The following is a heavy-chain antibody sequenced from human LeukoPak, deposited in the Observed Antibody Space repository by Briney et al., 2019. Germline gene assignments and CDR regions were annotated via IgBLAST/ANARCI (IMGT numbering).Heavy chain of an antibody. CDR2: INWDGVTT. J-gene: IGHJ4*02. CDR1: GFDFDDFA. CDR3: GRGRTCGDLGYVDS. Sequence: GGSLRLSCAASGFDFDDFAMQWVRQAPGKGLEWVSLINWDGVTTYYADSVKGRFTISRDNKKISMNLQMHDLRPEDSAVYHCGRGRTCGDLGYVDSWRPETLVSVSS. V-gene: IGHV3-43D*03. D-gene: IGHD2-21*02.